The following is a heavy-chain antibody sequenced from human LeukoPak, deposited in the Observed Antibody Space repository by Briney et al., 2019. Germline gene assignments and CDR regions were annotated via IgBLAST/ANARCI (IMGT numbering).Heavy chain of an antibody. CDR2: IIPIFDTA. J-gene: IGHJ4*02. V-gene: IGHV1-69*13. CDR1: GGTFSSYA. D-gene: IGHD5-18*01. Sequence: PMASVKVSCKASGGTFSSYAISWVRQAPGQGLEWMGGIIPIFDTANYAQKFQGRVTITADESTSTPYMELSSLRSEDTAVYYCARDRRIQLWSTLYYWGQGTLVTVTS. CDR3: ARDRRIQLWSTLYY.